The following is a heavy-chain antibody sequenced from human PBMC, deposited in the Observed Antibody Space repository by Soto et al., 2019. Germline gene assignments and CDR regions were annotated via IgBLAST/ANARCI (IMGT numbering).Heavy chain of an antibody. Sequence: QVQLVQSRGEVKKPGASVKVSCKTSGYSFTTYGISWVRQAPGQGLEWMGWISGYNGNTNYAQKLKGRLTMNTDTSTSTAYMELRNLTSDDTAVYYCAREGPAPYYYYGMDVWGQGSTVTVSS. J-gene: IGHJ6*02. CDR3: AREGPAPYYYYGMDV. CDR2: ISGYNGNT. V-gene: IGHV1-18*01. CDR1: GYSFTTYG.